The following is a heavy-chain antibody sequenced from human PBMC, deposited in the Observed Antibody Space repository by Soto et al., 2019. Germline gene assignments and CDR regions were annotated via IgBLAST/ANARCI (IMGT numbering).Heavy chain of an antibody. D-gene: IGHD3-10*01. J-gene: IGHJ6*02. CDR2: IYYSGST. Sequence: SETLSLTCTVSGGSISSSSYYWGWMRQPPGKGLEWIGSIYYSGSTYYNPSLKSRVTISVDTSKNQFSLKLSSVTAADTAVYYCARARRAGGYYYYGMDVWGQGTTVTVSS. V-gene: IGHV4-39*01. CDR3: ARARRAGGYYYYGMDV. CDR1: GGSISSSSYY.